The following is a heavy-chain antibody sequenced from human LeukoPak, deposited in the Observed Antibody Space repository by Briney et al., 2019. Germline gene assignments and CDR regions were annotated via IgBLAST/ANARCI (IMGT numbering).Heavy chain of an antibody. J-gene: IGHJ4*02. V-gene: IGHV3-7*01. CDR1: GFIFSSYW. D-gene: IGHD3-10*01. Sequence: WGSLRLSCAASGFIFSSYWMHWVRQAPGKGLEWVATIKQDGTTKYYVDSVKGRFTISRDNAKNSLYLQMNSLRAEDTAVYYCARVIWFGESSHFDYWGQGTLVTVSS. CDR3: ARVIWFGESSHFDY. CDR2: IKQDGTTK.